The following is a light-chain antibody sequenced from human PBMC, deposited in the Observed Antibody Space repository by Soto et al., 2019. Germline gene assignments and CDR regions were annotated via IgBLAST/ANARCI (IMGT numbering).Light chain of an antibody. J-gene: IGKJ5*01. CDR2: VAS. CDR1: QSISRY. Sequence: DIQMTKSPSSLSASVGDRVTITGRASQSISRYLNWYQQKPGKAPNLLIYVASSLQSEVPSRFSGSGSGTDFTLTITSLLPEDFATYYCQQSYGTPITFGQGTRLEIK. V-gene: IGKV1-39*01. CDR3: QQSYGTPIT.